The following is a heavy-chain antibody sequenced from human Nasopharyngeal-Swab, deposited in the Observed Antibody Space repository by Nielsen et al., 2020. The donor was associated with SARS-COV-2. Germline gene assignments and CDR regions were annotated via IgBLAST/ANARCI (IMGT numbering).Heavy chain of an antibody. CDR3: AKDREATYYYGSGSFDY. CDR1: GFTFSSYG. CDR2: ISYDGSNK. Sequence: GGSLRLSCAASGFTFSSYGMHWVRQAPGKGLEWVAVISYDGSNKYYADSVKGRFTISRDNSKNTLYLQMNSLRAEGTAVYYCAKDREATYYYGSGSFDYWGQGTRVTVSS. D-gene: IGHD3-10*01. V-gene: IGHV3-30*18. J-gene: IGHJ4*02.